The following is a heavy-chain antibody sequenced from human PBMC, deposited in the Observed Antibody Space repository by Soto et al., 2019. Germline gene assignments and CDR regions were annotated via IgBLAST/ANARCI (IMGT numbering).Heavy chain of an antibody. Sequence: EVQLLESGGGLVQPGGSLRLSCAASGFTFSNYAMNWVRQAPGKGLEWVASIRGSAGTPYYADSVRGRFTISRDNSKNTLSLQMNSLRVEDMAVYYCAKDRDYFDYWGQGALVTVSS. CDR2: IRGSAGTP. CDR3: AKDRDYFDY. CDR1: GFTFSNYA. V-gene: IGHV3-23*01. J-gene: IGHJ4*02.